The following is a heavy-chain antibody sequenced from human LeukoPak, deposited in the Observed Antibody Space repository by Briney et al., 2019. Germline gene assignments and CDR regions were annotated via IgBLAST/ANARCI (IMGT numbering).Heavy chain of an antibody. Sequence: ASVKVSCKVSGYTLTELSMHWVRQAPGKGLEWMGGFDPEDGETIYAQKFQGRVTMTEDTSTDTAYMELSSLRSEDTAVYYCATDRVGATTPPYYYYGMDVWGQGTTVTVSS. CDR2: FDPEDGET. V-gene: IGHV1-24*01. CDR3: ATDRVGATTPPYYYYGMDV. CDR1: GYTLTELS. D-gene: IGHD1-26*01. J-gene: IGHJ6*02.